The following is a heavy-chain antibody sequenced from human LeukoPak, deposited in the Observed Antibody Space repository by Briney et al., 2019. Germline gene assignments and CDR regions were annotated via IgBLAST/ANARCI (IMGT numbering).Heavy chain of an antibody. J-gene: IGHJ4*02. V-gene: IGHV3-20*04. D-gene: IGHD3-22*01. Sequence: GGSLRLSCAASGFTFDDYGMSWVRQAPGKGLEWVSGINWNGGSTGYEDSVKGRSTISRDNAKNSLHLQMNSLRAEDTALYYCARDGYDSSGYYFSLDYWGQGTLVTVSS. CDR1: GFTFDDYG. CDR2: INWNGGST. CDR3: ARDGYDSSGYYFSLDY.